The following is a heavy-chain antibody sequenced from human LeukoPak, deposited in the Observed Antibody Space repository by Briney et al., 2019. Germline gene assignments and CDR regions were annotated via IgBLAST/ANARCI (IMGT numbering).Heavy chain of an antibody. Sequence: SETQSLTCTVSGGSISSYYWSCIRQPPGKGLEWIGYIYYSGSTNYNPSLKSRVTISVDTSKNQFSLKLSSVTAAGTAVYYCARKTGYSSSWFVFRYFDYWGQGTLVTVSS. V-gene: IGHV4-59*01. CDR1: GGSISSYY. J-gene: IGHJ4*02. D-gene: IGHD6-13*01. CDR3: ARKTGYSSSWFVFRYFDY. CDR2: IYYSGST.